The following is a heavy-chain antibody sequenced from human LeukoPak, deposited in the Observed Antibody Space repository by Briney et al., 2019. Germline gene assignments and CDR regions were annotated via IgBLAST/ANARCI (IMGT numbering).Heavy chain of an antibody. CDR2: IYYSGST. Sequence: SETLSLTCTVSGGSISSSSYYWGWIRQPPGKGLEWIGSIYYSGSTYYNPSLKSRVTISVDTSKNQFPLKLSSVTAADTAVYYCARSHLRFLEWLPYYFDYWGQGTLVTVSS. V-gene: IGHV4-39*01. CDR3: ARSHLRFLEWLPYYFDY. CDR1: GGSISSSSYY. D-gene: IGHD3-3*01. J-gene: IGHJ4*02.